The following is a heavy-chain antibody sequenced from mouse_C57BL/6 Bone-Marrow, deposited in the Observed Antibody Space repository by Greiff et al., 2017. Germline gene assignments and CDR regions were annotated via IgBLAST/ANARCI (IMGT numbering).Heavy chain of an antibody. CDR3: ARDYYGSSYLYYFDD. V-gene: IGHV1-64*01. J-gene: IGHJ2*01. CDR2: IHPNSGST. CDR1: GYTFTSYW. Sequence: QVQLQQPGAELVKPGASVKLSCKASGYTFTSYWMHWVKQRPGQGLEWIGMIHPNSGSTNYNEKFKSKATLTVDKSSSTAYMQLSSLTSEDSAVYYCARDYYGSSYLYYFDDWGQGTTLTVSS. D-gene: IGHD1-1*01.